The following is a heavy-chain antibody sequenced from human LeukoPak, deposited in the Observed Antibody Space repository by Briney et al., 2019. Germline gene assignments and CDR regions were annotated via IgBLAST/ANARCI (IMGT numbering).Heavy chain of an antibody. CDR3: ARGRVYSSSWYKSYYGMDV. D-gene: IGHD6-13*01. CDR1: GGSISSYY. V-gene: IGHV4-4*07. J-gene: IGHJ6*02. Sequence: SETLSLTCTVSGGSISSYYWSWIRQPAGKGLEWIGRIYTSGSTNYNPSLKSRVTMSVDTSKNQFSLKLSSVTAADTAVYYCARGRVYSSSWYKSYYGMDVWGQRTTVTVSS. CDR2: IYTSGST.